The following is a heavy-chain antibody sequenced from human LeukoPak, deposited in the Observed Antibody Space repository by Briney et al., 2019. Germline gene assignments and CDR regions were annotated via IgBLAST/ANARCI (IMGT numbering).Heavy chain of an antibody. CDR2: INHSGST. D-gene: IGHD6-13*01. CDR1: GGSFSVYY. Sequence: PSETLSLTCAVYGGSFSVYYWRWIRQPPGEGLEWIGEINHSGSTNYNPCLKSRVTLSVDTSKNQFSLKLSSVTAADTAVYYCARYVVAAAQDHFDYWGQGTLVTVSS. J-gene: IGHJ4*02. CDR3: ARYVVAAAQDHFDY. V-gene: IGHV4-34*01.